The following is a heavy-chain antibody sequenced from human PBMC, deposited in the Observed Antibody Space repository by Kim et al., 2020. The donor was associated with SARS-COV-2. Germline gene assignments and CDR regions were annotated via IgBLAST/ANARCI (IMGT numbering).Heavy chain of an antibody. Sequence: DAQKFQGRVTSTADESTSTAYMELSSLRSEDKAVYYCARDYGSGSLFDYWGQGTLVTVSS. V-gene: IGHV1-69*01. J-gene: IGHJ4*02. CDR3: ARDYGSGSLFDY. D-gene: IGHD3-10*01.